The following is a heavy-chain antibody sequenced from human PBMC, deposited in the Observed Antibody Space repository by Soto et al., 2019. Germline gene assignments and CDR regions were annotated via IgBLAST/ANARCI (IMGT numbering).Heavy chain of an antibody. V-gene: IGHV3-23*01. D-gene: IGHD1-26*01. CDR2: IQGSGETA. CDR3: AKRQSGSYYAAFDV. CDR1: GFTFSTYP. J-gene: IGHJ3*01. Sequence: EAQLLESGGGLAQPGGTLRLSCAASGFTFSTYPMAWVRQAPGKGLEWVSTIQGSGETAYYADSVKGRFTISRDNSNNTVYLQMDSLRAEDTATYYCAKRQSGSYYAAFDVWGQGTVVTVSS.